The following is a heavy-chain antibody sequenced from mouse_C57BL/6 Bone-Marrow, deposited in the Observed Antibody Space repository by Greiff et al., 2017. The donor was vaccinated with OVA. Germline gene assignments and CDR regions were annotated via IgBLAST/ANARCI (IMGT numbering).Heavy chain of an antibody. CDR3: AIGAGKKGYYAMDY. J-gene: IGHJ4*01. Sequence: VQLQQPGAELVKPWASVKVSCKASGYTFTSYWMHWVKQRPGQGLEWIGRIHPSDSDTNYNQKFKGKATLTVDKSSSTAYMQLSSLTSEDSAVYYCAIGAGKKGYYAMDYWGQGTSVTVSS. CDR2: IHPSDSDT. D-gene: IGHD2-1*01. V-gene: IGHV1-74*01. CDR1: GYTFTSYW.